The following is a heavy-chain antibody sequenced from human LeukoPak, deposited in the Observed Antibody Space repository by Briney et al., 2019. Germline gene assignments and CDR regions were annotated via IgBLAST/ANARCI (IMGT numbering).Heavy chain of an antibody. J-gene: IGHJ4*02. CDR2: INANSGGT. CDR3: ARDRLAVAGRGG. Sequence: ASVKVSCKASGYTFTSYYMHWVRQAPGRGLEWMGRINANSGGTKYAQRFQGRVIMNRDTSISTVYMELTSLTSDDTAVYYCARDRLAVAGRGGWGQGTLVTVSS. D-gene: IGHD6-13*01. V-gene: IGHV1-2*06. CDR1: GYTFTSYY.